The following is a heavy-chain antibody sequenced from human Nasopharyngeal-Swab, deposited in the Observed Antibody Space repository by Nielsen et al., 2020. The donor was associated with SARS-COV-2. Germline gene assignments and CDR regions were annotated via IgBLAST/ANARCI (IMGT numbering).Heavy chain of an antibody. Sequence: AGSLRLSCAVSGFTVRSNYMSWIRQAPGKGLERVSVIFPGGTIFYADSVRGRFTISRDNSKNTLYLQMSSLRYEDTAVYYCAGEEVLSDAFDIWGQGTMVTVSS. J-gene: IGHJ3*02. CDR1: GFTVRSNY. D-gene: IGHD2-8*01. CDR2: IFPGGTI. CDR3: AGEEVLSDAFDI. V-gene: IGHV3-66*02.